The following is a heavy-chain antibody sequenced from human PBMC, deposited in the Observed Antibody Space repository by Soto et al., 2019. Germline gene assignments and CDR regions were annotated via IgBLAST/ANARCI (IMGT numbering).Heavy chain of an antibody. CDR1: GFTFSSYG. Sequence: PGGSLRLSCAASGFTFSSYGMHWVRQAPGKGLEWVAVISYDGSNKYYADSVKGRFTISRDNSKNTLYLQMNSLRAEDTAVYYCASNSGSYESGYWGQGTLVTVSS. CDR3: ASNSGSYESGY. J-gene: IGHJ4*02. V-gene: IGHV3-30*03. D-gene: IGHD1-26*01. CDR2: ISYDGSNK.